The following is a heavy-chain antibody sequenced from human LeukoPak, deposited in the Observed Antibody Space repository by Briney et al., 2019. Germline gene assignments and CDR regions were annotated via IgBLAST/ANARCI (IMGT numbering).Heavy chain of an antibody. J-gene: IGHJ3*02. CDR2: IYYSGST. D-gene: IGHD3-10*01. CDR3: ARRTTLLWFGEYDAFDI. Sequence: SETLSLTCTVSGGSISSYYWSWIRQPPGKGLEWIGYIYYSGSTNYNPSLKSRVTISVDTSKNQFSLKLSSVTAADTAVYYCARRTTLLWFGEYDAFDIWGQETMVTVSS. CDR1: GGSISSYY. V-gene: IGHV4-59*08.